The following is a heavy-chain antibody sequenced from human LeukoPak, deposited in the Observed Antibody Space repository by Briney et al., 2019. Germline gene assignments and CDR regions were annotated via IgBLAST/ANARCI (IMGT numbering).Heavy chain of an antibody. CDR2: TSGRGDST. Sequence: GGPLRLSCAASGFTFSSYAMNWVRQAPGKGLEWVSGTSGRGDSTYYADSVKGRFTISRENSKNTLYLQMKSLRAEDTAVYYCLACYRSIPCYWGQGTLVTVSP. J-gene: IGHJ4*02. CDR1: GFTFSSYA. CDR3: LACYRSIPCY. V-gene: IGHV3-23*01. D-gene: IGHD2-2*01.